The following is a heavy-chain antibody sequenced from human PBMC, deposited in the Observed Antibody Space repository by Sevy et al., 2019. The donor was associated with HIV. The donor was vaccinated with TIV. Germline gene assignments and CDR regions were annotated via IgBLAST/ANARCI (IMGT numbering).Heavy chain of an antibody. CDR2: ISSSGSTI. J-gene: IGHJ6*02. CDR1: GFTFSDYY. D-gene: IGHD2-15*01. V-gene: IGHV3-11*01. Sequence: GGSLRLSCAASGFTFSDYYMSWIRQAPGKGLEWVSYISSSGSTIYYADSVKGRFTISRDNAKNSLYLQMNSLRAEDTVVYYCARSRKTVVVVSMYFYGMDVWGQGTTVTVSS. CDR3: ARSRKTVVVVSMYFYGMDV.